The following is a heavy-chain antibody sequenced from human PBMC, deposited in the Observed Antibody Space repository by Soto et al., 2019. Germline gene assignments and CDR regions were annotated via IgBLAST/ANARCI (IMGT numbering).Heavy chain of an antibody. CDR2: IYYTGST. CDR1: GGSISSYY. J-gene: IGHJ4*02. Sequence: PSETLSLTCTVSGGSISSYYWIWIRQPPGMGLEWIGYIYYTGSTNYNPSLKGRVTISVDTSKNQFSLKLSSVTAADTAVYYCARVANGVFLYWGQGTLVTVS. D-gene: IGHD2-8*01. V-gene: IGHV4-59*01. CDR3: ARVANGVFLY.